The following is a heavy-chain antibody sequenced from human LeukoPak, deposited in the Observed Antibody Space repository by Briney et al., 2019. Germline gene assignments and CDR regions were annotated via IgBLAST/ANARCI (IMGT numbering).Heavy chain of an antibody. J-gene: IGHJ4*02. CDR3: ARDLGGGYFDY. CDR2: ISYDGSNK. CDR1: GFTFSSYA. D-gene: IGHD3-16*01. V-gene: IGHV3-30-3*01. Sequence: GSLRLSCAASGFTFSSYAMHWVRQAPGKGLEWVAVISYDGSNKYYADSVEGRFTISRDNSKNTLYLQMNSLRAEDTAVYYCARDLGGGYFDYWGQGTLATVSS.